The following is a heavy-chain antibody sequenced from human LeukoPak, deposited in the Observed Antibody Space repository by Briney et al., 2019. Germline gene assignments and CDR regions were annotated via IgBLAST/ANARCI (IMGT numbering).Heavy chain of an antibody. Sequence: PGGSLRLSCAASGFTFGSYWMHWVRQAPGKGLVWVSRINSDGSSTSYADSVKGRFTISRDNAKNTLYLQMNSLRAEDTAVYYCARAIPDRGYSYGYYYYYGMDVWGQGTTVTVSS. CDR1: GFTFGSYW. D-gene: IGHD5-18*01. CDR2: INSDGSST. CDR3: ARAIPDRGYSYGYYYYYGMDV. V-gene: IGHV3-74*01. J-gene: IGHJ6*02.